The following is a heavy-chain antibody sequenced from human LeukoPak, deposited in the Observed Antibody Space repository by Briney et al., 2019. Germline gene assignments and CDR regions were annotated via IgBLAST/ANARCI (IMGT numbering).Heavy chain of an antibody. CDR1: GFTFSSYW. CDR3: ARGYLGNSGYDYF. CDR2: IKQDGSEK. Sequence: GGSLRLSCAASGFTFSSYWMSWVRQAPGKGLEWVANIKQDGSEKYYVDSVKGRFTISRDNAKNSLYLQMNSLRAEDTAVYYCARGYLGNSGYDYFWGQGTLVTVSS. J-gene: IGHJ4*02. D-gene: IGHD5-12*01. V-gene: IGHV3-7*01.